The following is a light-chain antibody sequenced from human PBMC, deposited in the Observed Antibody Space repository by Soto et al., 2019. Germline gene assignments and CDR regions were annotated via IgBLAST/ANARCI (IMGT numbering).Light chain of an antibody. CDR2: DAS. CDR1: QGISSY. V-gene: IGKV1-9*01. CDR3: QQRSNWPPLT. Sequence: IQLTQSPSSLSASVGDRVTITCRASQGISSYLAWYQQKPGKAPKLLIYDASNRATGIPARFSGSGSGTDFTLTISSLEPEDFAVYYCQQRSNWPPLTFGGGTKVEI. J-gene: IGKJ4*01.